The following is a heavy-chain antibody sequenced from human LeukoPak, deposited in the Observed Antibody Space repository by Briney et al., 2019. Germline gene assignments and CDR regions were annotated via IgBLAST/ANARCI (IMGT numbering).Heavy chain of an antibody. CDR3: ARGGMTGYHLIMRR. CDR1: GGSISSGGYY. D-gene: IGHD3-9*01. CDR2: INHSGST. Sequence: SETLSLTCTVSGGSISSGGYYWSWIRQPPGKGLEWIGEINHSGSTNYNPSLKSRVTISVDTSKNQFSLKLSSVTAADTAVYYCARGGMTGYHLIMRRWGQGTLVTVSS. J-gene: IGHJ4*02. V-gene: IGHV4-39*07.